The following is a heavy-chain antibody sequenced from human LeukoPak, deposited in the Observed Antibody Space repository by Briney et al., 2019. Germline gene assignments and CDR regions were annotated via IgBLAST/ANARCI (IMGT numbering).Heavy chain of an antibody. CDR1: GFTFSNAW. V-gene: IGHV3-15*01. CDR3: TTDTYSGSSHGGY. J-gene: IGHJ4*02. D-gene: IGHD1-26*01. CDR2: IKSKTDGGTT. Sequence: GGSLRLSCAASGFTFSNAWMSWVRQAPGKGLEWVCRIKSKTDGGTTDYAAPVKGRFTISRDDSKNTLYLQMNSLKTEDTAVYYCTTDTYSGSSHGGYWGQGTLVTVSS.